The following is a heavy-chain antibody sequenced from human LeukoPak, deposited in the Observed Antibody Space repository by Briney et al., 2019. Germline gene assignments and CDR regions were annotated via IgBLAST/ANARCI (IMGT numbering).Heavy chain of an antibody. CDR2: IYYSGTT. V-gene: IGHV4-59*08. CDR1: GGSISNYY. Sequence: SETLSLTCTVSGGSISNYYWNWIRQPPGKGLEWIGYIYYSGTTNYNPSLKSRVSMSVDTSKNQFSLKLSSVTAADTAVYYCARGTYYYDSSGLPLGYFDYWGQGTLVTVSS. D-gene: IGHD3-22*01. CDR3: ARGTYYYDSSGLPLGYFDY. J-gene: IGHJ4*02.